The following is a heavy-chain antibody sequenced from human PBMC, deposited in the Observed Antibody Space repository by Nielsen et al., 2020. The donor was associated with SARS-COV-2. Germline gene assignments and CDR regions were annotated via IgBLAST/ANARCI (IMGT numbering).Heavy chain of an antibody. Sequence: ASVKVSCKASGYTFTGYYMHWVRQAPGQGLEWMGWINPNSGGTNYAQKFQGRVTMTRDTSISTAYMELSRLRSDDTAVYYCATYYDILTGYSPPFDYWGQGTLVTVSS. CDR3: ATYYDILTGYSPPFDY. CDR1: GYTFTGYY. CDR2: INPNSGGT. D-gene: IGHD3-9*01. J-gene: IGHJ4*02. V-gene: IGHV1-2*02.